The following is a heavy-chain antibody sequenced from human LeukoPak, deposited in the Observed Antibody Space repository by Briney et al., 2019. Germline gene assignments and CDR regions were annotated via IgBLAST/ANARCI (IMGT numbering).Heavy chain of an antibody. CDR1: GGSISSGGYS. V-gene: IGHV4-30-2*01. D-gene: IGHD5-24*01. J-gene: IGHJ6*02. CDR2: IYHSGST. CDR3: ARDRPRGDGYNDYYYYGMDV. Sequence: SQTLSLTCAVSGGSISSGGYSWSWIRQPPGKGLEWIGYIYHSGSTNYNPSLKSRVTISVDTSKNQFSLKLSSVTAADTAVYYCARDRPRGDGYNDYYYYGMDVWGQGTTVTVSS.